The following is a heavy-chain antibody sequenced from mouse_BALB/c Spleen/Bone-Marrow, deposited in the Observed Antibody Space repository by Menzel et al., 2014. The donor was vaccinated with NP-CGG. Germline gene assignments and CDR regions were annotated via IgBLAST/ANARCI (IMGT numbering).Heavy chain of an antibody. Sequence: VMLVESGAELVRPGSSVKISCKASGYAFSTYWMNWVKQGPGQGLEWIGQIYPGNGNADYNGKFKDKATLTADKSSRTAYMHLSSLTSEDSAVYFCSRGGNYGTYWGQGTLVTVSA. CDR3: SRGGNYGTY. CDR1: GYAFSTYW. J-gene: IGHJ3*01. CDR2: IYPGNGNA. D-gene: IGHD2-1*01. V-gene: IGHV1-80*01.